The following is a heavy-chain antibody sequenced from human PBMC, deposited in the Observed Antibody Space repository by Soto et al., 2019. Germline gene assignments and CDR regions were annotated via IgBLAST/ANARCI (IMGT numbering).Heavy chain of an antibody. Sequence: ASETLSLTCTVSGGSVSSGSYYWSWIRQPPGKGLEWIGYIYYSGSTNYNPSLKSRVTISVDTSKNQFSLKLSSVTAADTAVYYCARDAAANYYYYYGMDVWGQGTTVTVSS. J-gene: IGHJ6*02. CDR2: IYYSGST. V-gene: IGHV4-61*01. CDR1: GGSVSSGSYY. D-gene: IGHD2-2*01. CDR3: ARDAAANYYYYYGMDV.